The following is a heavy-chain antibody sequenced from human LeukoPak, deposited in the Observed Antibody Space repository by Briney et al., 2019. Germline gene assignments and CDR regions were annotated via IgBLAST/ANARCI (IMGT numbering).Heavy chain of an antibody. CDR2: IKEDGSEK. D-gene: IGHD2-15*01. Sequence: GGSLRLSCAASGFTFSSYWMRWVRQAPGKGLEWVANIKEDGSEKYYVDSVKGRFTISRDNAKNSLYLQMNSLRAEDTALYYCARQSMTAYSLNFDYWGQGTLVTVSS. CDR3: ARQSMTAYSLNFDY. J-gene: IGHJ4*02. CDR1: GFTFSSYW. V-gene: IGHV3-7*01.